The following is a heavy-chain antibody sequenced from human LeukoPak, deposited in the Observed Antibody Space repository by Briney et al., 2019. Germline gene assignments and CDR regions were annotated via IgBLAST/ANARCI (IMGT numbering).Heavy chain of an antibody. CDR2: IYPGDSDT. CDR1: GYGFTSNW. Sequence: GESLKISSKGSGYGFTSNWIGWVRQMPGKGLEWMGIIYPGDSDTRYSPSFQGQVTISADKSISTSYLQWSSLKASDTAMYYCAIHLMVYASMDVWGQGTTVTVSS. CDR3: AIHLMVYASMDV. V-gene: IGHV5-51*01. D-gene: IGHD2-8*01. J-gene: IGHJ6*02.